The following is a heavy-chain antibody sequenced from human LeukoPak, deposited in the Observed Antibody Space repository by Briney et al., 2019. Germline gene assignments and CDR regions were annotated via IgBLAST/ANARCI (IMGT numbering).Heavy chain of an antibody. J-gene: IGHJ4*02. Sequence: GASVKVPCRASGYTFTSYGISWVRQAPGQGLEWMGWISAYNGNTNYAQKLQGRVTMTTDTSTSTAYMELRSLRSDDTAFYYCARDYSSGWYAFDYWGQGTLVTVSS. CDR3: ARDYSSGWYAFDY. CDR2: ISAYNGNT. D-gene: IGHD6-19*01. V-gene: IGHV1-18*01. CDR1: GYTFTSYG.